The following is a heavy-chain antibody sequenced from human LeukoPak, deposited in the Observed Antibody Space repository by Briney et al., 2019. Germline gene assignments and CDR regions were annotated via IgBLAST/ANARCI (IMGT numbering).Heavy chain of an antibody. V-gene: IGHV4-59*01. J-gene: IGHJ4*02. Sequence: PSETLSPTCTVSGASMSSFYWTWIRQPPGKGLEWIGYIFHTGSSSQNPSLKSRVTISLDTSKNQFSLKLTSVTAADTAVYYCASGDPGGPNDYWGQGALVTVSS. CDR2: IFHTGSS. CDR1: GASMSSFY. CDR3: ASGDPGGPNDY. D-gene: IGHD1-14*01.